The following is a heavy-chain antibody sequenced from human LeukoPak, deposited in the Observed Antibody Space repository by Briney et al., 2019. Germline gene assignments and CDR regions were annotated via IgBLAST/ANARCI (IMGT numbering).Heavy chain of an antibody. V-gene: IGHV4-39*07. CDR2: IYYSGST. CDR1: GGSISSSSYY. Sequence: SETLSLTCTVSGGSISSSSYYWGWIRQPPGKGLEWIGSIYYSGSTNYNPSLKSRVTISVDTSKNQFSLKLSSVTAADTAVYYCARLPHYPSHWYFDLWGRGTLVTVSS. D-gene: IGHD1-14*01. J-gene: IGHJ2*01. CDR3: ARLPHYPSHWYFDL.